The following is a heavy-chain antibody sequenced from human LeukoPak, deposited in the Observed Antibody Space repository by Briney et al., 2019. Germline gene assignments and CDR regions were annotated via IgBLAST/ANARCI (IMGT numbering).Heavy chain of an antibody. D-gene: IGHD4-11*01. V-gene: IGHV4-61*01. CDR1: GGSVNSGTYY. CDR2: IYYSGST. Sequence: SETLSLTCTVSGGSVNSGTYYWNWIRQPPGKGLEWIGYIYYSGSTNYNPSLKSRVTISVDTSKNQFTLKLSSVTAADTAVYYCARDRVRGNSNPYFDYWGQGTLVTVSS. CDR3: ARDRVRGNSNPYFDY. J-gene: IGHJ4*02.